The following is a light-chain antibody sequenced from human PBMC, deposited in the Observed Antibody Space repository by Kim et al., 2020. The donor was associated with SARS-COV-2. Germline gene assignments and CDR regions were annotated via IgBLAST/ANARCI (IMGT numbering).Light chain of an antibody. V-gene: IGLV2-18*02. Sequence: GQSVTISCTGTSSDVGSYNVVSWYQQPPGTAPQLMIYEVSDRPSGVPGRFSGSKSGNAASLTISGLQAEDEADYYCSSYTSRSTLVFGGGTQLTVL. CDR2: EVS. J-gene: IGLJ2*01. CDR1: SSDVGSYNV. CDR3: SSYTSRSTLV.